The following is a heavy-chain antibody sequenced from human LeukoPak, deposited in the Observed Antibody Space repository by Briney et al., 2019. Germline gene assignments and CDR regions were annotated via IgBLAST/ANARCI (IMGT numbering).Heavy chain of an antibody. CDR3: ARDLRLDGYKSRGYYYYYMDA. CDR1: GFTFSDYY. J-gene: IGHJ6*03. CDR2: ISSSGSTI. Sequence: GGSLRLSCAASGFTFSDYYMSWIRQAPGKGLEWVSYISSSGSTIYYADSVKGRFTISRDNAKNSLYLQMNSLRAEDTAVYYCARDLRLDGYKSRGYYYYYMDAWGKGTTVTVSS. D-gene: IGHD5-24*01. V-gene: IGHV3-11*04.